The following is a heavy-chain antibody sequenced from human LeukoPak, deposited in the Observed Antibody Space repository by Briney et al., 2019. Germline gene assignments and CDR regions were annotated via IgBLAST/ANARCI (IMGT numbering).Heavy chain of an antibody. V-gene: IGHV3-30*02. J-gene: IGHJ4*02. Sequence: TGGSLRLSCAASGFTFSSYGMHWVRQAPGKGLEWVACIRYDGSNKYYEDSVKGRFAISRDNSKNPLYLQMSSLRAEDTAVYYCAVVSGDYWGQGTLVTVSS. CDR2: IRYDGSNK. CDR1: GFTFSSYG. CDR3: AVVSGDY.